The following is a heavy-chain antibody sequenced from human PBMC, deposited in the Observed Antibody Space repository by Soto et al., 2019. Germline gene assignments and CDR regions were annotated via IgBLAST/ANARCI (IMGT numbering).Heavy chain of an antibody. J-gene: IGHJ4*02. V-gene: IGHV3-30*03. D-gene: IGHD2-8*02. CDR3: TGEVASGY. CDR2: ISRDGGTK. Sequence: QVQLVESGGGVVQPGRSLRLSCAVSGFTVSTYGMHWVRQAPGKGLEWVAVISRDGGTKFYADSVKGRFTISRDNSRNTLFLEMNSLRGDERAVYYCTGEVASGYGDQGTLVTVS. CDR1: GFTVSTYG.